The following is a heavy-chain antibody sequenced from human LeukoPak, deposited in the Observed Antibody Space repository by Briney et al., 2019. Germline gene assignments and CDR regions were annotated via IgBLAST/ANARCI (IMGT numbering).Heavy chain of an antibody. D-gene: IGHD3-9*01. CDR1: GLTFSSQA. CDR2: ISGSGGSI. CDR3: AKPKEVDGRSAFDI. Sequence: GGSLRLSCAASGLTFSSQAINWVRQAPGKGLEWVSGISGSGGSIYYADSVKGRFTISRDNSQNTLYLQMNSLRAEDTGVYHCAKPKEVDGRSAFDIWGQGTMVTVSS. V-gene: IGHV3-23*01. J-gene: IGHJ3*02.